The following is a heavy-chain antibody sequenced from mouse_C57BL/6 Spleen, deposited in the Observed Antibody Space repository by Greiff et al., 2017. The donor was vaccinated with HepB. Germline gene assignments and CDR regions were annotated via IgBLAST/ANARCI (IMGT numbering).Heavy chain of an antibody. CDR1: GFTFSDYY. J-gene: IGHJ1*03. CDR3: ARDLTGTWYFDV. CDR2: INYDGSST. V-gene: IGHV5-16*01. D-gene: IGHD4-1*01. Sequence: EVQLQQSEGGLVQPGSSMKLSCTASGFTFSDYYMAWVRQVPEKGLEWVANINYDGSSTYYLDSLKSRFIISRDNAKNILYLQMSSLKSEDTATYYCARDLTGTWYFDVWGTGTTVTVSS.